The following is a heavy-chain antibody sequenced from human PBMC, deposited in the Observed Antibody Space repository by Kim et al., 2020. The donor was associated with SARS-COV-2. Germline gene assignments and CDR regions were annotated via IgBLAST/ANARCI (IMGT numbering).Heavy chain of an antibody. CDR2: INPSGGST. Sequence: ASVKVSCKASGYTFTSYYMHWVRQAPGQGLEWMGIINPSGGSTSYAQKFQGRVTMTRDTSTSTVYMELSSLRSEDTAVYYCARNHDGGVVVAATNYFDYWGQGTLVTVSS. J-gene: IGHJ4*02. CDR1: GYTFTSYY. CDR3: ARNHDGGVVVAATNYFDY. V-gene: IGHV1-46*01. D-gene: IGHD2-15*01.